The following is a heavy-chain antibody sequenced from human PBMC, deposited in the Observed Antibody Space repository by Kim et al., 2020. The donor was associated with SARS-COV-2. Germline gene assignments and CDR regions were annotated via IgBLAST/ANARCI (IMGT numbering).Heavy chain of an antibody. Sequence: SYSPSLKSRVTISVNTSKTQFSLKLSSVTAADTAVYYCARARRGVVVVIRGFDYWGQGTLVTVSS. V-gene: IGHV4-31*02. CDR3: ARARRGVVVVIRGFDY. J-gene: IGHJ4*02. D-gene: IGHD3-22*01.